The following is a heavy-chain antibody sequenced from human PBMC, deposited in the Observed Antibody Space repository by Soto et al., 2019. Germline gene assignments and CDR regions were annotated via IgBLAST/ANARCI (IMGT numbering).Heavy chain of an antibody. J-gene: IGHJ5*02. CDR2: IYHSGST. CDR3: ARDLVRGVIITSVPLSLP. D-gene: IGHD3-10*01. Sequence: SETLSLTCAVSGYSISSGYYWGWIRQPPGKGLEWIGSIYHSGSTYYNPSLKSRVTISVDTSKNQFSLKLSSVTAADTAVYYCARDLVRGVIITSVPLSLPWGQGTLVTVSS. CDR1: GYSISSGYY. V-gene: IGHV4-38-2*02.